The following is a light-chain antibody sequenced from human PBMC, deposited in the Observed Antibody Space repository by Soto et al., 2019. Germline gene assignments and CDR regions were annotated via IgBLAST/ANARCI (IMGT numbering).Light chain of an antibody. Sequence: DIQLTQSPSVLSASVGDRVTITCRASQGIRNDLGWYQQKPGKAPKLLIYDASSLESGVPSRFSGSGSGIEFTLTISSLQPDDFATYYCQQYNSYLWTFGQGTKVDIK. V-gene: IGKV1-17*01. CDR2: DAS. J-gene: IGKJ1*01. CDR1: QGIRND. CDR3: QQYNSYLWT.